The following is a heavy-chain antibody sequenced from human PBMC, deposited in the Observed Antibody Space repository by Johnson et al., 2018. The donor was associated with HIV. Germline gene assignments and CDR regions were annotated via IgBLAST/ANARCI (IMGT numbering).Heavy chain of an antibody. CDR2: VYSGGHT. CDR1: GFTVSSNY. V-gene: IGHV3-66*02. CDR3: TRRSPYDAFDI. Sequence: MQLVESGGGLVQPGGSLRLSCAASGFTVSSNYMSWVRQAPGKGLESVSVVYSGGHTHYADSVKGRSTISRDNSNNTLYLQMNSRRDEDTAVYYCTRRSPYDAFDIWVQGTMVTVSS. J-gene: IGHJ3*02.